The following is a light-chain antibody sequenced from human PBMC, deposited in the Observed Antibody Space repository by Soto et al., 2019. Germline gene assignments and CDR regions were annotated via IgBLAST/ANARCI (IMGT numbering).Light chain of an antibody. V-gene: IGKV1-39*01. CDR1: QSISDY. CDR2: GAS. Sequence: DIQMTQSPSSLSASVGDRVAITCRSSQSISDYLNWYQQKPGKALKLVIYGASNLQGGVPPRFSGSGSGAEFTLIISSLQPDDFAIYFCQQSYSLPLTFGHGTKVEV. CDR3: QQSYSLPLT. J-gene: IGKJ4*01.